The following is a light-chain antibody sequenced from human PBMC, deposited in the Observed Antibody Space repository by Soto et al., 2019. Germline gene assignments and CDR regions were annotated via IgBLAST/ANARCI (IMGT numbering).Light chain of an antibody. J-gene: IGKJ5*01. CDR2: GGY. Sequence: DIHLTQSLSILSASVGDRVTLTCRASQDVSDFLAWYQHAPGKAPNLLIYGGYTLQSGVPSRFSGSGSGTEFSLTITGLQPEDFATYYCQYLNGVPTITFGQGTRLEIK. CDR1: QDVSDF. V-gene: IGKV1-9*01. CDR3: QYLNGVPTIT.